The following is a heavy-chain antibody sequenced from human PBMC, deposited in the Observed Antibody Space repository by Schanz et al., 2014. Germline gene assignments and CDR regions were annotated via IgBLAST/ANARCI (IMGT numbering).Heavy chain of an antibody. CDR2: ISTSGTYM. CDR1: GFAFSSFA. Sequence: EVQLMESGGGLVKPGGSLRLSCVASGFAFSSFAMTWVRQAPGRGLEWVSSISTSGTYMYIADSLKGRRTISRDDAKKSMYLQMNNLRAEDTAVYYCVSVYDSSGYVSFNYWGQGTLVTVSS. V-gene: IGHV3-21*01. J-gene: IGHJ4*02. D-gene: IGHD3-22*01. CDR3: VSVYDSSGYVSFNY.